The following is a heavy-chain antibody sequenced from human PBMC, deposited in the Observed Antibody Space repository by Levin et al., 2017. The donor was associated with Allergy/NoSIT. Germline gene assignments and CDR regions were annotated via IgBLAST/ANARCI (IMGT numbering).Heavy chain of an antibody. CDR2: ISENGGAT. CDR1: GFIFGNYA. J-gene: IGHJ4*02. Sequence: GESLKISCAASGFIFGNYAMCWVRQAPGKGLEWISSISENGGATYHADSVKGRFTISRDNSKNTLYLQMNSLRADDTAVYYCAKRYCSGGSCTADYWGQGTLVTVSS. V-gene: IGHV3-23*01. D-gene: IGHD2-15*01. CDR3: AKRYCSGGSCTADY.